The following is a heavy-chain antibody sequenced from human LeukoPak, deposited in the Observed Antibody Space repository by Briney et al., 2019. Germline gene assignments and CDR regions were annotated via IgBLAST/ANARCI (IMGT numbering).Heavy chain of an antibody. V-gene: IGHV1-18*01. CDR2: ISAYNGNT. D-gene: IGHD2-21*02. CDR3: ARDASSPYCGGDCYSPGAFDI. Sequence: ASVKVSCKASGYTSTSYGISWVRQAPGQGLEWMGWISAYNGNTNYAQKLQGRVTMTTDTSTSTAYMELRSLRSDDTAVYYCARDASSPYCGGDCYSPGAFDIWGQGTMVTVSS. CDR1: GYTSTSYG. J-gene: IGHJ3*02.